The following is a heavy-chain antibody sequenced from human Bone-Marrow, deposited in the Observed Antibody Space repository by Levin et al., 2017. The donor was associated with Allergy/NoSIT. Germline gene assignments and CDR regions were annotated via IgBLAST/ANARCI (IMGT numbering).Heavy chain of an antibody. CDR2: ISPTDSDT. J-gene: IGHJ4*02. D-gene: IGHD4-23*01. CDR3: ARHRPVYGGNPDY. Sequence: KVSCKGSGYNFAGYWIGWVRQMPGKGLEWMGIISPTDSDTTYSPSFQGQVTISLDKSINTAYLHWSSLKASDTAIYYCARHRPVYGGNPDYWGQGTLVTVSS. V-gene: IGHV5-51*01. CDR1: GYNFAGYW.